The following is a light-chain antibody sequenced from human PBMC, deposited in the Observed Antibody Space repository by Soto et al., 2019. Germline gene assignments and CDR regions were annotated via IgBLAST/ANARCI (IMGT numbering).Light chain of an antibody. CDR2: DAS. Sequence: EIMLTQSPATLSLSPGERATLSCRASQSVSSYLAWYQQRPGQTPRLLIYDASNRATGIPARFSGSGSGTDFTLTVSSLEPEDSAVYYCQQRSNWPTFGQRTKVDIK. CDR3: QQRSNWPT. J-gene: IGKJ1*01. CDR1: QSVSSY. V-gene: IGKV3-11*01.